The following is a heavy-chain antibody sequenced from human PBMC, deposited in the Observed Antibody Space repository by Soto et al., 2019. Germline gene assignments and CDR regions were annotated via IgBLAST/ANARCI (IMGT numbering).Heavy chain of an antibody. V-gene: IGHV4-39*01. D-gene: IGHD6-19*01. CDR2: IYYSGST. CDR1: GGSISSSSYY. Sequence: PSETLSLTCTVSGGSISSSSYYWGWIRQPPGKGLEWIGSIYYSGSTYYNPSLKSRVTISVDTSKNQFSLKLSSVTAADTAVYYCARPNGSSSGWYFDSWGQGAMVTVSS. CDR3: ARPNGSSSGWYFDS. J-gene: IGHJ4*02.